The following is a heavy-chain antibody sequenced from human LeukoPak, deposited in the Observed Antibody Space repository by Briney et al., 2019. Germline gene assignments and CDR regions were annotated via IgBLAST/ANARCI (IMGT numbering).Heavy chain of an antibody. CDR2: INAGNGNT. CDR3: ARTNYYYDSSGYYGDLCYFDY. CDR1: GYTFTSYA. D-gene: IGHD3-22*01. Sequence: ASVKVSCKASGYTFTSYAMHWVRQAPGQRLEWMGWINAGNGNTKYSQKFQGRVTITRDTSASTAYMELSSLRSEDTAVYYCARTNYYYDSSGYYGDLCYFDYWGQGTLVTVSS. V-gene: IGHV1-3*01. J-gene: IGHJ4*02.